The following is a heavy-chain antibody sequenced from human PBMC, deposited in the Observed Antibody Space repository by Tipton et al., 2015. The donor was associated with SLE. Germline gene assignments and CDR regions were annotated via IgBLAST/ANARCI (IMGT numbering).Heavy chain of an antibody. D-gene: IGHD4-17*01. CDR3: ARGATVTTQVYYYYMDV. J-gene: IGHJ6*03. CDR1: GFTFSNYS. V-gene: IGHV3-21*01. CDR2: ISSSSSYI. Sequence: SLRLSCAASGFTFSNYSMNWVRQAPGKGLEWVSSISSSSSYIYYADSVKGRFTISRDNAKNSLYLQMNSLRAKDTAVYYCARGATVTTQVYYYYMDVWGKGTTVTVSS.